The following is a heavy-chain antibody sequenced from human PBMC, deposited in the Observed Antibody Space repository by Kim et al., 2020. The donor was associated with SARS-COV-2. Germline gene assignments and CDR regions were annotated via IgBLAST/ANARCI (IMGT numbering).Heavy chain of an antibody. CDR3: ASFEYSSSRGFDY. V-gene: IGHV4-34*01. CDR1: GGSFSGYY. Sequence: SETLSLTCAVYGGSFSGYYWSWIRQPPGKGLEWIGEINHSGSTNYNPSLKSRVTISVDTSKNQFSLKLSSVTAADTAVYYCASFEYSSSRGFDYWGQGTLVTVSS. D-gene: IGHD6-6*01. CDR2: INHSGST. J-gene: IGHJ4*02.